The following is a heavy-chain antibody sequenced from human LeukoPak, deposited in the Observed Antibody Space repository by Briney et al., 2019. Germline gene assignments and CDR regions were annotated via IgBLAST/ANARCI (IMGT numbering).Heavy chain of an antibody. Sequence: PGGSLRLSCAASGFTFSSYAMSWVRQAPGKGLEWVSAISGSGGSTYYADSVKGRFTISRDNSKNTLYLRMNSLRAEDTAVYYCARVHSGSRSWGLDYWGQGTLVTVSS. CDR2: ISGSGGST. CDR3: ARVHSGSRSWGLDY. CDR1: GFTFSSYA. V-gene: IGHV3-23*01. J-gene: IGHJ4*02. D-gene: IGHD1-26*01.